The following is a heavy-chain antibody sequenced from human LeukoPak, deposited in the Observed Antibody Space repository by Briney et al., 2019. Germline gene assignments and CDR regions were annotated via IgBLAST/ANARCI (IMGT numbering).Heavy chain of an antibody. D-gene: IGHD3-16*01. CDR3: ARDWGLRLGLDY. Sequence: GGSLRLSCAASGFTFSSSWMSWVRQAPGKGLEWVANIKQDGSEKYYVDSVKGRFTISRDNAKNSLYLQMNSLRAEDTAVYYCARDWGLRLGLDYRGQGTLVTVSS. CDR2: IKQDGSEK. V-gene: IGHV3-7*01. CDR1: GFTFSSSW. J-gene: IGHJ4*02.